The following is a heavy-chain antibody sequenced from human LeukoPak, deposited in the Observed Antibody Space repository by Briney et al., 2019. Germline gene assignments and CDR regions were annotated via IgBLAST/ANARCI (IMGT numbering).Heavy chain of an antibody. D-gene: IGHD5-18*01. CDR1: GGSISSYY. CDR2: IYYSGGT. Sequence: PSETLSLTCTVSGGSISSYYWNWIRQPPGKGLEWIGYIYYSGGTNYNPSLESRVTMSVDTSKNQFSLKLSSVTAADTAVYYCARGQHSYGYFNGFDYWGQGTLVTVSS. J-gene: IGHJ4*02. V-gene: IGHV4-59*01. CDR3: ARGQHSYGYFNGFDY.